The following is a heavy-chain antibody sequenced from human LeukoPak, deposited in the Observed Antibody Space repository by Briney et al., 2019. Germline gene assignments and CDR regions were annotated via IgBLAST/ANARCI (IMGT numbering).Heavy chain of an antibody. CDR2: IWYDGSNK. Sequence: GGSLRLSCAASGFTFSSYGMHWVRQAPGKGLEWVAVIWYDGSNKYYADSVKGRFTISRDNSKNTLYLQMNSLRAEDTAVYYCARSKSIVVVPAAMDYWGRGTLVTVSS. J-gene: IGHJ4*02. CDR1: GFTFSSYG. D-gene: IGHD2-2*01. V-gene: IGHV3-33*01. CDR3: ARSKSIVVVPAAMDY.